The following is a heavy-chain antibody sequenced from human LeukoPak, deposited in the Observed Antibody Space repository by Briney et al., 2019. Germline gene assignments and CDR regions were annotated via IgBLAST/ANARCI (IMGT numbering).Heavy chain of an antibody. CDR1: GYTFTSYG. J-gene: IGHJ3*02. D-gene: IGHD3-22*01. V-gene: IGHV1-18*01. CDR2: ISAYNGNT. CDR3: ARDPGSGYYSWGPAFDI. Sequence: GASVKVSCKASGYTFTSYGISWVRQAPGQGLEWMGWISAYNGNTNYAQKLQGRVTMTTDTSTSTAYMELRSLRSDDTAVYYCARDPGSGYYSWGPAFDIWGQGTMVTVSS.